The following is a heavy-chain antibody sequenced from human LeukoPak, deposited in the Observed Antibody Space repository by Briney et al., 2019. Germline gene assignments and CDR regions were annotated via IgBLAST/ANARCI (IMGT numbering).Heavy chain of an antibody. CDR3: PRYNWNSAPFDY. J-gene: IGHJ4*02. D-gene: IGHD1-7*01. CDR2: INSDGSST. V-gene: IGHV3-74*01. Sequence: PGGSLRLSCAASKFTFSNYWMSWVRQAPGKGLVWVSRINSDGSSTSYADPVKGRFTISRDNAKNTLYLQMNSLRAEDTAVYYCPRYNWNSAPFDYWGQGTLVTVSS. CDR1: KFTFSNYW.